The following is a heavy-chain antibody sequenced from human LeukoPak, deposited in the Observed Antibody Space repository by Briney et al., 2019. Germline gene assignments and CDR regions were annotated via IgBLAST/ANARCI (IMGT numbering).Heavy chain of an antibody. CDR2: ISGSTGRT. J-gene: IGHJ4*02. CDR1: GFTFSTYA. CDR3: AKDIGSYYDY. V-gene: IGHV3-23*01. Sequence: GGSLRLSCAASGFTFSTYAMSWVRQAPGKGLEWVSAISGSTGRTYYADSVKGRFTISRDNSKNTLYLQMNNLRAEDTAVYYCAKDIGSYYDYWGQGILLTVSS. D-gene: IGHD3-10*01.